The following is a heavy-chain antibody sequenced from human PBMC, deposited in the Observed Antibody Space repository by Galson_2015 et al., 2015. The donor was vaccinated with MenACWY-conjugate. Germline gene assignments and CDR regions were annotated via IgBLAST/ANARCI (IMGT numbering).Heavy chain of an antibody. CDR1: GFTFSNYA. D-gene: IGHD3-3*01. V-gene: IGHV3-23*01. CDR2: ISSSGVST. CDR3: AKTPRRSVDWSDD. J-gene: IGHJ5*02. Sequence: SLRLSCAASGFTFSNYAMSWVRQAPDKGLQWVSAISSSGVSTYYADSVKGRFTISRNNSKNTLYLQMNSLRVEDTAVYYCAKTPRRSVDWSDDWGQGTLVTVSS.